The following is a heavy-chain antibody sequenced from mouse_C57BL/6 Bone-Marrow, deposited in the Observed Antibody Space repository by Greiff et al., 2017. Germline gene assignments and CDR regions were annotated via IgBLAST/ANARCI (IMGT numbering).Heavy chain of an antibody. V-gene: IGHV1-55*01. D-gene: IGHD2-4*01. CDR1: GYTFTSYW. J-gene: IGHJ2*01. CDR2: IYPGSGST. CDR3: ARRVYYDYDGDY. Sequence: QVQLQQPGAELVKPGASVKMSCKASGYTFTSYWITWVKQRPGQGLEWIGDIYPGSGSTNYNEKFKSKATLTVDTSSSPAYMQLSSLTSEDSAVYYCARRVYYDYDGDYWGQGTTLTVSA.